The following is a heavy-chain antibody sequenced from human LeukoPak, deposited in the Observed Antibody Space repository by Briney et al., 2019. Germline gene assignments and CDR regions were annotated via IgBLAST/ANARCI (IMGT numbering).Heavy chain of an antibody. CDR1: GFTFSSYA. D-gene: IGHD6-13*01. CDR3: AHPTEYSSSWYGNWFDP. Sequence: GGSLRLSCAASGFTFSSYAMSWVRQAPWKGLEWVSTISGSGGSTYYADSVKGRFTISRDNSKNTLYLQMNSLRAEDTAVYYCAHPTEYSSSWYGNWFDPWGQGTLVTVSS. V-gene: IGHV3-23*01. J-gene: IGHJ5*02. CDR2: ISGSGGST.